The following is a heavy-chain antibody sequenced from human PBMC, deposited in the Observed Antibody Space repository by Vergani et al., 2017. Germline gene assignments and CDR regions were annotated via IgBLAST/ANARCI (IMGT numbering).Heavy chain of an antibody. CDR2: IYYSGST. D-gene: IGHD3-3*01. CDR3: ARSPFRITIFGVVTDAFDI. CDR1: GGSISSGGYY. J-gene: IGHJ3*02. Sequence: QVQLQESGPGLVKPSQTLSLTCTVSGGSISSGGYYWSWLRQHPGKGLEWIGYIYYSGSTYYNPSLKSRVTISVDTSKNQFSLKLSSVTAADTAVYYWARSPFRITIFGVVTDAFDIWGQGTMVTVSS. V-gene: IGHV4-31*03.